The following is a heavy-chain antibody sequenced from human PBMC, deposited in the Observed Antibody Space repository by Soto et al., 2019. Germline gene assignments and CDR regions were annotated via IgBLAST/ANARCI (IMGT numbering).Heavy chain of an antibody. CDR3: ARARVYATGPLDF. J-gene: IGHJ4*02. CDR1: GFTFTSYT. V-gene: IGHV3-21*06. Sequence: PGGSLRLSCAASGFTFTSYTMNWVRQAPGKGLEWVSSISSSSDYIYYADSMKGRVTISRDNAKNSLFLDMNSLTGEDTAVYYCARARVYATGPLDFWGQGTLVTVLL. D-gene: IGHD6-13*01. CDR2: ISSSSDYI.